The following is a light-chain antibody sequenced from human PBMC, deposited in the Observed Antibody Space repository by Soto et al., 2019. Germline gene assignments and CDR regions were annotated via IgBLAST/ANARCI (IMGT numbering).Light chain of an antibody. CDR3: QQYGSSPYT. J-gene: IGKJ2*01. CDR1: QSVSSSY. Sequence: EIVLTQSPGTLSLSPGERATLSCRASQSVSSSYLAWYQQKPGQAPRPLMYGASSRATGIPDRFSGGGSATDFTLTISRLEPEDFAVYYCQQYGSSPYTFGQGTKLEIK. V-gene: IGKV3-20*01. CDR2: GAS.